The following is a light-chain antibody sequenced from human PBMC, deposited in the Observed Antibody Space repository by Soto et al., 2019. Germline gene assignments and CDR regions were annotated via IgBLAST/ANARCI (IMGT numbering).Light chain of an antibody. CDR2: GAS. Sequence: AIQMTQSPSSLSASVGDRVTISCRASQGIGNALGWYQQKPGKPPKVLMYGASTLQSGVPPSLFGSGSATDFTLLIISLEADDSVTYYCLQDINHPRTFGQGTRLEIK. CDR1: QGIGNA. V-gene: IGKV1-6*01. J-gene: IGKJ1*01. CDR3: LQDINHPRT.